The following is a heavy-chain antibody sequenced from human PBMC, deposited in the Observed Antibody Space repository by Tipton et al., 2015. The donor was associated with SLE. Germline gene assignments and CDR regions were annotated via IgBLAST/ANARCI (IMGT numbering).Heavy chain of an antibody. CDR1: GFSFSTNN. CDR3: ARGRHIVVVIPGGRDYGLDV. Sequence: SLRLSCAASGFSFSTNNMHWVRQAPGKGLEWVAVISYDGSNKYYADSVKGRFTISRDNSKNTLYLQMNSLRAEDTAVYYCARGRHIVVVIPGGRDYGLDVWGQGTTVTVSS. CDR2: ISYDGSNK. J-gene: IGHJ6*02. D-gene: IGHD2-21*01. V-gene: IGHV3-30*19.